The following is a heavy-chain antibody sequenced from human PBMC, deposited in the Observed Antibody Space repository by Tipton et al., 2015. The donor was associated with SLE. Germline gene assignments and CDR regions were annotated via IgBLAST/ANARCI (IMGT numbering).Heavy chain of an antibody. CDR1: GGSIRSHY. CDR2: VYYSGST. J-gene: IGHJ4*02. D-gene: IGHD6-13*01. Sequence: TLSLTCTVSGGSIRSHYWSWIRQPPGKGLEWIGFVYYSGSTHYNPSLKSRVTISVVTSKNQFSLKLSSVTAADTAVYYCATLAAAGTIDYWGQGTLVTVSS. V-gene: IGHV4-59*11. CDR3: ATLAAAGTIDY.